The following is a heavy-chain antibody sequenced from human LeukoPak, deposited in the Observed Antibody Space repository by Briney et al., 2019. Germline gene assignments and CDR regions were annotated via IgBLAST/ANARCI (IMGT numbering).Heavy chain of an antibody. V-gene: IGHV4-4*07. CDR1: GGSISTYY. Sequence: SETLSLTCTVSGGSISTYYWRWIRQPAGKGLECIGRISDNGNTDYNPSLNGRVTMSVDTSKNQFSLKLSSVTAADTAVYYCARGYCSSTNCYAFDIWGQGTMVTVSS. CDR2: ISDNGNT. CDR3: ARGYCSSTNCYAFDI. J-gene: IGHJ3*02. D-gene: IGHD2-2*01.